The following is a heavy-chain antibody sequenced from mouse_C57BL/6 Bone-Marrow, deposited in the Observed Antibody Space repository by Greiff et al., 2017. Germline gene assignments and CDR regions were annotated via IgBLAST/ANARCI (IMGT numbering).Heavy chain of an antibody. V-gene: IGHV5-17*01. J-gene: IGHJ3*01. D-gene: IGHD2-4*01. Sequence: EVKLVESGGGLVKPGGSLKLSCAASGFTFSDYGMHWVRQAPEKGLEWVAYISSGSSTIYYADTVKGRFTISRDNAKNTLFLQMTSLRSKAAAMYFYERNPFDYDGAWFAYWGQGTMVTVSA. CDR1: GFTFSDYG. CDR2: ISSGSSTI. CDR3: ERNPFDYDGAWFAY.